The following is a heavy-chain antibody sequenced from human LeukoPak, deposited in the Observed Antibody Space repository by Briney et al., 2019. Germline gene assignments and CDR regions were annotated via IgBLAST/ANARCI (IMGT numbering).Heavy chain of an antibody. J-gene: IGHJ3*02. V-gene: IGHV4-4*02. CDR1: GGSISSSNW. CDR2: IYHSGST. Sequence: PSETLSLTCAVSGGSISSSNWWSWVRQPPGKGLEWIGEIYHSGSTNYNPSLKSRVTISVDKSKNQFSLKLSSVTAADTAVYYCARGCACIVGSNGNDAFDIWGQGTMVTVSS. D-gene: IGHD1-26*01. CDR3: ARGCACIVGSNGNDAFDI.